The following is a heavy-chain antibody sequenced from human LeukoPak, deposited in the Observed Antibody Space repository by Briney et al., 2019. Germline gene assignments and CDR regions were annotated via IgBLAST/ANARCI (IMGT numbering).Heavy chain of an antibody. CDR3: ARSLTIWSSGSLDH. CDR1: GFMFSNYV. CDR2: IISSGTTR. V-gene: IGHV3-23*01. Sequence: GGSLRLSCAASGFMFSNYVISWVRQAPGKGLEWLTAIISSGTTRYYAESVKGRFTISRDNSNNTVFLEMNSLRVEDTAVYYCARSLTIWSSGSLDHWGQVTLVTVSS. D-gene: IGHD3-22*01. J-gene: IGHJ4*02.